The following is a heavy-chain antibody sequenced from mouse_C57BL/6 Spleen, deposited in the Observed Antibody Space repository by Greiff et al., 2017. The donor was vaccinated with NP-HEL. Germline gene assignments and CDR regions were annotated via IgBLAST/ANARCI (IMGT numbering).Heavy chain of an antibody. CDR3: ARHAPYYGKEGYAMDY. V-gene: IGHV1-62-2*01. D-gene: IGHD2-1*01. Sequence: VKLQESGAELVKPGASVKLSCKASGYTFTEYTIHWVKQRSGQGLEWIGWFYPGSGSIKYNEKFKDKATLTADKSSSTVYMELSRLTSEDSAVYFCARHAPYYGKEGYAMDYWGQGTSVTVSS. CDR1: GYTFTEYT. CDR2: FYPGSGSI. J-gene: IGHJ4*01.